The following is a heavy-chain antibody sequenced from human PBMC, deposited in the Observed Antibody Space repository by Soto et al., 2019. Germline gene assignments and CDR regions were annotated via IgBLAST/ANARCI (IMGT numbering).Heavy chain of an antibody. CDR2: IYSGGGA. V-gene: IGHV3-66*01. CDR1: GFTVSTNY. Sequence: EVQLVESGGGLVQSGGSLRLSCAVSGFTVSTNYMNWVRQAPGKGLEWVSLIYSGGGASYADSVKGRFTVSRDNSKNTVYLQMNSLRGDDTAVYYCARDPLGGGDSPFDYWGQGTLVTVSS. CDR3: ARDPLGGGDSPFDY. J-gene: IGHJ4*02. D-gene: IGHD2-21*02.